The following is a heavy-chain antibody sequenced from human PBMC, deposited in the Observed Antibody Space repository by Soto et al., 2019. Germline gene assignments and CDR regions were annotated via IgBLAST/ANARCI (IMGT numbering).Heavy chain of an antibody. CDR3: AKDRVGGNFYTPLAF. CDR1: GFNFDNYG. V-gene: IGHV3-30*18. D-gene: IGHD3-16*01. Sequence: QVQLVESGGGVVQPGGSLRLSCQASGFNFDNYGMHWVRQAPGKGLEWVAVITYDGSFQYYADSVKGRFTISRDNSKNTLSLHLTILNPEETAVYHCAKDRVGGNFYTPLAFWGQGTLVTVSS. J-gene: IGHJ4*02. CDR2: ITYDGSFQ.